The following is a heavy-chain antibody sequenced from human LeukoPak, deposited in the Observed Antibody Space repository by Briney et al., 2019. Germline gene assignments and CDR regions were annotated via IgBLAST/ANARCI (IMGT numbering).Heavy chain of an antibody. CDR2: IWSDGSNK. CDR3: ARENEVEYYYYMDV. CDR1: GFTFSGYG. D-gene: IGHD1-1*01. V-gene: IGHV3-33*01. J-gene: IGHJ6*03. Sequence: GKSLRLSCATSGFTFSGYGMHWVRQAPGKGLEWVTVIWSDGSNKYYADSVKGRFTISRDNSKNTLYLQMNSLRAEDTAVYYCARENEVEYYYYMDVWGKGTTVTVSS.